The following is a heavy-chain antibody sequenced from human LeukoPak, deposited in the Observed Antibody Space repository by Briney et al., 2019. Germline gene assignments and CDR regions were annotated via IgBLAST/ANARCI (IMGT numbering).Heavy chain of an antibody. CDR3: ARDNYGDRGVFYYYYYYMDV. Sequence: ASVKVSFKASGYIFTSYNIGWVRQAPGQGLEWMGWINPTSGGTNYAQEFQGRVTMTRDTSISTAYMELSRLRSGDTAVYYCARDNYGDRGVFYYYYYYMDVWGKGTTVTVSS. CDR2: INPTSGGT. J-gene: IGHJ6*03. CDR1: GYIFTSYN. V-gene: IGHV1-2*02. D-gene: IGHD3-10*01.